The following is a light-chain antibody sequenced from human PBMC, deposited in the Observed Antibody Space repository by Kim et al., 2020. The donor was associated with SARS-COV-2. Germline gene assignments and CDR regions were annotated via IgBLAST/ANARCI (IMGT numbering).Light chain of an antibody. J-gene: IGLJ1*01. V-gene: IGLV2-14*03. Sequence: GQSITIPCSGSSSDVGVYKFVSWYQQHPGKAPKLIIYDVDKRPSGVSNRFVGSKSDNTASLTISGLQAEDEADYYCSPYTSTNTFVFGTGTKVTVL. CDR2: DVD. CDR3: SPYTSTNTFV. CDR1: SSDVGVYKF.